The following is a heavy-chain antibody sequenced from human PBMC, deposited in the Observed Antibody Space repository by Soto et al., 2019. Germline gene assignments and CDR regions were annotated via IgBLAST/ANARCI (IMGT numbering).Heavy chain of an antibody. CDR2: ISGSGGST. D-gene: IGHD2-15*01. CDR3: AKDEVLSGGYFDY. Sequence: GGSLRLSCAATGFTFNNFAMNWVRQGPGKGLEWVSAISGSGGSTYYADSVKGRFTISRDNSKNTPYLQMNSLRAEDTAVYYCAKDEVLSGGYFDYWGQGTLVTVSS. V-gene: IGHV3-23*01. CDR1: GFTFNNFA. J-gene: IGHJ4*02.